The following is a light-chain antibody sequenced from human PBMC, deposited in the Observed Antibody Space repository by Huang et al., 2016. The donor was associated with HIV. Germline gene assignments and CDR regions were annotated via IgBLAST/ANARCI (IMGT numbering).Light chain of an antibody. CDR1: QSVSSN. V-gene: IGKV3-15*01. CDR2: GAS. J-gene: IGKJ4*01. CDR3: QQYNDWPQT. Sequence: EIVMTQSPATLSVSPGERATLSCRASQSVSSNLAWYQQKPGQAPRLLIYGASARATGVAARFSGSGSGTEFTLSINSLRSEDFAVYYCQQYNDWPQTFGGGTKVEIK.